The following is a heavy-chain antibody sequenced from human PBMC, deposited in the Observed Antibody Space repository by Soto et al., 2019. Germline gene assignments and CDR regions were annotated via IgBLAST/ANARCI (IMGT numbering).Heavy chain of an antibody. CDR2: ISGSGGST. J-gene: IGHJ4*02. CDR3: AKDSGSSWSESGFDY. Sequence: EVQLLESGGGLVQPGGSLRLSCAASGFTFSSYAMSWVRQAPGKGLEWVSAISGSGGSTYYADSVKGRFTISRDNSKNTLYLQMNSLRAEDTAVHYCAKDSGSSWSESGFDYWGQGTLVTVSS. D-gene: IGHD6-13*01. CDR1: GFTFSSYA. V-gene: IGHV3-23*01.